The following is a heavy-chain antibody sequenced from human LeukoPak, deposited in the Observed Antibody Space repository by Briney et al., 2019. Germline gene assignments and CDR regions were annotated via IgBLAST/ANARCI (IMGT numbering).Heavy chain of an antibody. Sequence: SETLSLTCTVSGDSSYNNIYYWGWIRQPPGKGLEWIGTIDYSGSTYYSPSLKSRATILIDTSKNQFSLKLRSLTAADTAVYYCAREYTLYRSGWFLDYWGQGTVVTVSS. J-gene: IGHJ4*02. CDR3: AREYTLYRSGWFLDY. D-gene: IGHD6-19*01. CDR2: IDYSGST. CDR1: GDSSYNNIYY. V-gene: IGHV4-39*07.